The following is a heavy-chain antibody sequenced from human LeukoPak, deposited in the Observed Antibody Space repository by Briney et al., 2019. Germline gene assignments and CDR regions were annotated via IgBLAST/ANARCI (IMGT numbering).Heavy chain of an antibody. V-gene: IGHV4-34*01. J-gene: IGHJ5*02. D-gene: IGHD5-12*01. CDR1: GGSFSGYY. CDR3: ARVRNIVASHRYWFDP. Sequence: SETLSLTCAVYGGSFSGYYWSWIRQPPGKGLEWIGEINHSGSTNYNPSLKSRVTISVETSKNQFSLKLSSVTAADTAVYYCARVRNIVASHRYWFDPWGQGTLVTVSS. CDR2: INHSGST.